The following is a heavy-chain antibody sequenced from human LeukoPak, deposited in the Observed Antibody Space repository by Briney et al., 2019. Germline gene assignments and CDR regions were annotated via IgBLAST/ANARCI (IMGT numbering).Heavy chain of an antibody. V-gene: IGHV3-7*01. D-gene: IGHD3-22*01. CDR3: ARVYSSGYRPIMFDY. CDR1: GFTFSAYR. CDR2: INQDGSEK. Sequence: GGSLRLSCAASGFTFSAYRTSWVRQAPGKGLEWVANINQDGSEKYYVDSVKGRFTISRGNAKNSLYLQMNSLRAEDTAVYYCARVYSSGYRPIMFDYWGQGTLVTVSS. J-gene: IGHJ4*02.